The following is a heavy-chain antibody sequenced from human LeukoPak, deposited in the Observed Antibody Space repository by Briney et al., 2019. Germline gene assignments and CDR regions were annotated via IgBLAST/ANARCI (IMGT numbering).Heavy chain of an antibody. J-gene: IGHJ1*01. CDR3: ARLSGGSWANTEYFPD. CDR1: GYPFNTSW. CDR2: VYLVDSPT. D-gene: IGHD7-27*01. V-gene: IGHV5-51*01. Sequence: GESLKIPCKASGYPFNTSWVGWVRQAPGKGLEWMANVYLVDSPTRYSPSFQGHFTISADKTVTTAYLQWSSLEASDTAVYYCARLSGGSWANTEYFPDWGQGTLVIVSS.